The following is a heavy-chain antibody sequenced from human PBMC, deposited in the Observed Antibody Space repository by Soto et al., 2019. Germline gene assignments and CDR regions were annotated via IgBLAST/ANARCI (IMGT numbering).Heavy chain of an antibody. CDR3: ARDWRSSTWSWYFDL. D-gene: IGHD6-6*01. J-gene: IGHJ2*01. CDR2: TYYSGGA. V-gene: IGHV4-59*01. CDR1: GGSISSYY. Sequence: QVQLQESGPGLVKPSETLSLICTVSGGSISSYYWSWIRQPPGKGLEWIGYTYYSGGANYNPSLKSRVTISVDTSKKQFSLKLTSVTAADTAVYYCARDWRSSTWSWYFDLWGRGALVTVSS.